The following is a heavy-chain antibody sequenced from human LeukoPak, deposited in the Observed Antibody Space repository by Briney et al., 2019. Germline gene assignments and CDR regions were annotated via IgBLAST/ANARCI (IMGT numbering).Heavy chain of an antibody. CDR2: IYVTGST. D-gene: IGHD6-6*01. J-gene: IGHJ4*02. Sequence: PSETLSLTCTVSGASVGSGGHYWSWIRQPAGKGLEWLGRIYVTGSTNYNPSLNSRVSISIDTSNNQFFVQLTSVTAADTAVCFCARARSGPARDYFDSWGQGILVTVSS. V-gene: IGHV4-61*02. CDR3: ARARSGPARDYFDS. CDR1: GASVGSGGHY.